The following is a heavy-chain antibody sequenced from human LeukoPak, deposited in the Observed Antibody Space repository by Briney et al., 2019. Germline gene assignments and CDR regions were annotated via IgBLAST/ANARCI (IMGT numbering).Heavy chain of an antibody. CDR2: FDPEDGET. J-gene: IGHJ4*02. V-gene: IGHV1-24*01. D-gene: IGHD6-6*01. CDR1: GYTLTELS. CDR3: ARSALADY. Sequence: GASVKVSCKVSGYTLTELSMHWVRQAPGKGLEWMGGFDPEDGETIYAQKFQGRVTMTRDTSISTAYMELSRLRSDGTAVYYCARSALADYWGQGTLVTVSS.